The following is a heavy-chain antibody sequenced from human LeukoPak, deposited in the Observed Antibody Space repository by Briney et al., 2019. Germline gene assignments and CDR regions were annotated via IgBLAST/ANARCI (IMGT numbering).Heavy chain of an antibody. Sequence: PGGSLRLSCTTSGFNFNNAWMNWVRQAPGKGLEWVSSISSSSSYIYYADSVKGRFTISRDNAKNSLYLQMNSLRAEDTAVYYCARGRREVGRYCSSTSCHGGDYWGQGTLVTVSS. CDR1: GFNFNNAW. J-gene: IGHJ4*02. CDR3: ARGRREVGRYCSSTSCHGGDY. D-gene: IGHD2-2*01. CDR2: ISSSSSYI. V-gene: IGHV3-21*01.